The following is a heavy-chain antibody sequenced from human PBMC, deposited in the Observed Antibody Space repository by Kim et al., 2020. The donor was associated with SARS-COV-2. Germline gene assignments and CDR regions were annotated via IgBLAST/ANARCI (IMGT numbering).Heavy chain of an antibody. D-gene: IGHD2-21*01. V-gene: IGHV3-15*01. CDR1: GFSFSNAW. CDR3: TSSRWWLLEY. CDR2: IKSKTDGETT. J-gene: IGHJ4*02. Sequence: GGSLRLSCGASGFSFSNAWMSWVRQAPGKGLEWVGRIKSKTDGETTEYAAPVKGRFTISRDDSRNTLYLQMNSLKIEDTAVYYCTSSRWWLLEYWGQGTLVTVSS.